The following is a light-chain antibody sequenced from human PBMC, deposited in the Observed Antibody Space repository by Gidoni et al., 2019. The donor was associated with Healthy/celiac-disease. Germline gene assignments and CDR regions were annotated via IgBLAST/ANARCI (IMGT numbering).Light chain of an antibody. Sequence: NFMLTQPHSVSESQGKTVTISCTRSSGSIASNYVQWDQQRPGSSPTTVIYEDNQRPSGVPDRFSGSIDSSSNAASLTFSGLKTEDEADYYCQSYDSSNHWVFGGGTKLTVL. J-gene: IGLJ3*02. CDR3: QSYDSSNHWV. V-gene: IGLV6-57*01. CDR1: SGSIASNY. CDR2: EDN.